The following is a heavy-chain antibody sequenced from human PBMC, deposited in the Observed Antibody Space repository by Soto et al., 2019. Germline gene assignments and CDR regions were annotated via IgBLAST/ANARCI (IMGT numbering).Heavy chain of an antibody. Sequence: QVQLVQSGAEVKKPGSSVKVSCKASGGTFSSYAISWVRQAPGQGLEWMVGIIPIFGTANYAQKFQGRVTITADEYTSTADMALSSLRSEDTAVHYGAITYKRAVVVKYYFDYWGKGTLVTVSS. D-gene: IGHD3-22*01. V-gene: IGHV1-69*01. J-gene: IGHJ4*02. CDR2: IIPIFGTA. CDR3: AITYKRAVVVKYYFDY. CDR1: GGTFSSYA.